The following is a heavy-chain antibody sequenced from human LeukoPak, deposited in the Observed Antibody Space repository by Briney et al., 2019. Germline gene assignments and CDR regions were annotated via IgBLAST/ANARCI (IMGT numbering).Heavy chain of an antibody. CDR3: ARDNYDLGGNGFDI. CDR2: ISSSSSYI. V-gene: IGHV3-21*01. CDR1: GFTFSSYS. D-gene: IGHD3-16*01. J-gene: IGHJ3*02. Sequence: AGGSLRLSCAASGFTFSSYSMNWVRQAPGKGLEWVSSISSSSSYIYYADSVKGRFTISRDNAKNSLYLQMNSLRAEDTAVYYCARDNYDLGGNGFDIWGQGTMVTVSS.